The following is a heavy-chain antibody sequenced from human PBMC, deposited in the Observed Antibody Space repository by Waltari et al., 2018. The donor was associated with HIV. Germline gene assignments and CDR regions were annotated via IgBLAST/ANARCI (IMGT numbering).Heavy chain of an antibody. J-gene: IGHJ4*02. CDR1: GSSFGDYA. V-gene: IGHV3-49*03. Sequence: EVQLGESGGGLVQPGRSLRLSCATSGSSFGDYAMRWFRQAPGKGLEWVGFIRSKAYGGTTQYAASVKGRFTISRDDSKSIAYLQMNSLKTEDTALYYCTRGTFTVTYYFDYWGRGTLVTVSS. CDR3: TRGTFTVTYYFDY. CDR2: IRSKAYGGTT. D-gene: IGHD4-17*01.